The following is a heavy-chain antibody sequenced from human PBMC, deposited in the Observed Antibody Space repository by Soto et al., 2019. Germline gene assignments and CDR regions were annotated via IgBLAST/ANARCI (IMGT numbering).Heavy chain of an antibody. CDR3: ARANHQEYSSSSFRPKYYYYYYMDV. CDR2: TYYRSKWYN. J-gene: IGHJ6*03. D-gene: IGHD6-6*01. V-gene: IGHV6-1*01. Sequence: QSQTLSLTCAISGDSVSSNSAAWNWIRQSPSRGLEWLGRTYYRSKWYNDYAVSVKSRITINPDTSKNQFSLQLNSVTPEDTAVYYCARANHQEYSSSSFRPKYYYYYYMDVWGKGTTVTVSS. CDR1: GDSVSSNSAA.